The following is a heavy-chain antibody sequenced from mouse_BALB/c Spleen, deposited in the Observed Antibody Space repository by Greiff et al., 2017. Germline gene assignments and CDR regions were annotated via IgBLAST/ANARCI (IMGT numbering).Heavy chain of an antibody. CDR1: GYTFTSYV. J-gene: IGHJ4*01. Sequence: EVQLQQSGPELVKPGASVKMSCKASGYTFTSYVMHWVKQKPGQGLEWIGYINPYNDGTKYNEKFKGKATLTSDKSSSTAYMELSSLTSEDSAVYYCASLRITTVAPGAMDYWGQGTSVTVSS. D-gene: IGHD1-1*01. CDR2: INPYNDGT. V-gene: IGHV1-14*01. CDR3: ASLRITTVAPGAMDY.